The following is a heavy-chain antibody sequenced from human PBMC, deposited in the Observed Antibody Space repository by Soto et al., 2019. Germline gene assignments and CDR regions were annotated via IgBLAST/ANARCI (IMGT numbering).Heavy chain of an antibody. CDR3: VRDLYGMDV. CDR2: IHKNGDST. Sequence: GGSLRLSCSASGLTFNDLSMHWVRQAPGRELEYISVIHKNGDSTYFADSVKGRFTTSRDNSKNIVYLQMSSLRADDTAVYYCVRDLYGMDVWGQGTTVTVSS. J-gene: IGHJ6*02. V-gene: IGHV3-64D*08. CDR1: GLTFNDLS.